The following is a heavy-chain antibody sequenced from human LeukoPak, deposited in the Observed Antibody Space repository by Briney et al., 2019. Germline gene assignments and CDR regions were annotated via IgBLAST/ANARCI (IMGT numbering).Heavy chain of an antibody. CDR3: ARDSGSYGPLTYYFDY. CDR2: ISYDGSNK. Sequence: PGRSLRLSCAASGFTFSSYAMHWVRQAPGKGLGWVAVISYDGSNKYYADSVKGRFTISRDNSKNTLYLQMNSLRAEDTAVYYCARDSGSYGPLTYYFDYWGQGTLVTVSS. D-gene: IGHD1-26*01. J-gene: IGHJ4*02. V-gene: IGHV3-30*04. CDR1: GFTFSSYA.